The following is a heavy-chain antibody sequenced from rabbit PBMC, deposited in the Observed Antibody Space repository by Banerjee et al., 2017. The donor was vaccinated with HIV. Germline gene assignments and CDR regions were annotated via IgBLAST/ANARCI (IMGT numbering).Heavy chain of an antibody. CDR3: ARGGYGGHIYAMGL. Sequence: QEQLVESGGGLVQPEGSLTLTCTASGFTLSNYWMWWVRQAPGKGLEWIACIVAGSSGSTYYASWAKGRFTISKTSSTTVTLQMASLTAADTATYFCARGGYGGHIYAMGLWGQGTLVTVS. CDR2: IVAGSSGST. CDR1: GFTLSNYW. V-gene: IGHV1S45*01. J-gene: IGHJ3*01. D-gene: IGHD4-2*01.